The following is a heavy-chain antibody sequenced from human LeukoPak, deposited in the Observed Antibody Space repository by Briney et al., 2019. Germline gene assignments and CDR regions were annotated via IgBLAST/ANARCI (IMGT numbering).Heavy chain of an antibody. CDR3: ARENGDYGGNCFDY. D-gene: IGHD4-17*01. V-gene: IGHV1-18*01. CDR2: ISAYNGNT. CDR1: GYTFTSYG. Sequence: ASVKVSCKASGYTFTSYGISWVRQAPGQGLEWMGWISAYNGNTNYAQKLQGRVTMTTDTSTSTAYMELRSLRSGDTAVYYCARENGDYGGNCFDYWGQGTLVTVSS. J-gene: IGHJ4*02.